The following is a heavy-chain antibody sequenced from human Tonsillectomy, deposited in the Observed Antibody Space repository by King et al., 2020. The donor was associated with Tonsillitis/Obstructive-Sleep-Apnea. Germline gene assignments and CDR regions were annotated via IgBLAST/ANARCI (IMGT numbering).Heavy chain of an antibody. CDR1: GFTFTDYY. V-gene: IGHV3-11*01. CDR2: IGSSGSPI. CDR3: ATMGDTVGYCSGGSCPFDY. J-gene: IGHJ4*02. Sequence: VQLVESGGGLVKPGGSLRLSCAASGFTFTDYYMSWIRQAPGKGLEWVSYIGSSGSPIYYTDSVKGRFTISRDNAKNSLYLQMNSLRGEDTAVYYCATMGDTVGYCSGGSCPFDYWGQGTLVTVSS. D-gene: IGHD2-15*01.